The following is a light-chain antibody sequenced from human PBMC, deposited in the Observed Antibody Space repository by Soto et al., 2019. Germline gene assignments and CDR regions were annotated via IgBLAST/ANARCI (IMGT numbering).Light chain of an antibody. V-gene: IGKV3-20*01. CDR2: GAS. CDR1: QTVSGSY. CDR3: QQYGDSPLT. Sequence: VLTQSPGTQSLSPGERATLSCRASQTVSGSYVAWYQQKPGQTPGLLIYGASSRATGIPDRFSGSGSGTDFTLTISRLEPEDFAVYHCQQYGDSPLTFGGGTKVDI. J-gene: IGKJ4*01.